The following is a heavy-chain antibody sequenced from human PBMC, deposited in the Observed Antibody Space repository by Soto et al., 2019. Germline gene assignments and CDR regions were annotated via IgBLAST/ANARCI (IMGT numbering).Heavy chain of an antibody. CDR3: ARIRDPHYYYMDV. V-gene: IGHV1-18*01. J-gene: IGHJ6*03. CDR2: ITSYDGNP. CDR1: GFTFTTYP. Sequence: ASVKVSCKTSGFTFTTYPITWVRQAPGQGLEWMGWITSYDGNPDYSQKLQGRVTMTTDTSTSTAYMELRSLRSDDTAVYYCARIRDPHYYYMDVWGKGTTVTVSS.